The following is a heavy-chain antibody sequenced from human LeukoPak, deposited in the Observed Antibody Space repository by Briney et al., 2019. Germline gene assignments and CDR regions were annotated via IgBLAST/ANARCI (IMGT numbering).Heavy chain of an antibody. CDR2: IYYSGST. Sequence: SETLSLTCTVSGGSVSSGSCYWSWIRQPPGKGLEWIGYIYYSGSTNYNPSLKSRVTISVDTSKNQFSLKLSSVTAADTAVYYCARDLYSYPDYWGQGTLVTVSS. D-gene: IGHD5-18*01. CDR1: GGSVSSGSCY. CDR3: ARDLYSYPDY. J-gene: IGHJ4*02. V-gene: IGHV4-61*01.